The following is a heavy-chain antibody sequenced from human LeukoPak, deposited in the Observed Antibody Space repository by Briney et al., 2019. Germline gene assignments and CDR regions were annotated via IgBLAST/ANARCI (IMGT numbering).Heavy chain of an antibody. Sequence: PGGSLRLSCAASGFTFDDYAMHWVRHAPGKGLEWVSGISWNSGSIGYADSVKGRFTISRDNAKNSLYLQMNSLRAEDTALYYCAKEHSDAFDIWGQGTMVTVSS. CDR1: GFTFDDYA. J-gene: IGHJ3*02. CDR3: AKEHSDAFDI. V-gene: IGHV3-9*01. CDR2: ISWNSGSI.